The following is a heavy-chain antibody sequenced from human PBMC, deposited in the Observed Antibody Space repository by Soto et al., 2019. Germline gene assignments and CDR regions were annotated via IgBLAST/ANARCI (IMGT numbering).Heavy chain of an antibody. CDR3: ARGPGYYVDY. CDR1: GFTFSSYA. J-gene: IGHJ4*02. CDR2: ISSNGGST. Sequence: EVQLVASGGGLVQPGGSLSLSCAASGFTFSSYAMHWVRQAPGKGLEYVSAISSNGGSTYYANSVKGRFTISRDNSKNTLYLRMGSLRAEDMAVYYCARGPGYYVDYWGQGTLVTVSS. V-gene: IGHV3-64*01.